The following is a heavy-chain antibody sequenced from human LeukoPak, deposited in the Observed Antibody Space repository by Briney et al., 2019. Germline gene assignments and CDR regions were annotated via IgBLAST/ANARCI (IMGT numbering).Heavy chain of an antibody. J-gene: IGHJ4*02. CDR3: ARGPYSRKGYFDY. Sequence: PSETLSLXCAVYGGSFSGYYWSWIRLPPGKGLESIGEINHSGSTNYNPSLKSRVTISVDTSKNQFSLKLSSVTAADTAVYYCARGPYSRKGYFDYWGQGTLVTVSS. V-gene: IGHV4-34*01. CDR1: GGSFSGYY. D-gene: IGHD3-16*01. CDR2: INHSGST.